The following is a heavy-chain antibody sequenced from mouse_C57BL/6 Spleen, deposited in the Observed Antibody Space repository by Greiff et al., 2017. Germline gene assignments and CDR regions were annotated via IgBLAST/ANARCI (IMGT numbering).Heavy chain of an antibody. J-gene: IGHJ4*01. CDR3: VRVDYGNYGAMDY. CDR1: GFSFNTYA. V-gene: IGHV10-1*01. CDR2: IRSKSNNYAT. D-gene: IGHD2-1*01. Sequence: DVHLVESGGGLVQPKGSLKLSCAASGFSFNTYAMNWVRQAPGKGLEWVARIRSKSNNYATYYAVSVKARFTISRDDSESMLYLQMNNLKTEDTAMYFCVRVDYGNYGAMDYWGQGTSVTVSS.